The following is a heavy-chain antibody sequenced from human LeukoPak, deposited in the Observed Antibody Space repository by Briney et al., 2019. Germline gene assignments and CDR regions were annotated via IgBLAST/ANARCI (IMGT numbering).Heavy chain of an antibody. Sequence: GRSLRLSCAASGFTFSSYGMHWVRQAPGKGLEWVAVISYDGSNKYYADSVKGRFTISRDNSKSTLYLQMNSLRAEDTAVYYCAKVRTDSGWYYYYYGMDVWGQGTTVTVSS. CDR1: GFTFSSYG. V-gene: IGHV3-30*18. D-gene: IGHD6-19*01. CDR2: ISYDGSNK. J-gene: IGHJ6*02. CDR3: AKVRTDSGWYYYYYGMDV.